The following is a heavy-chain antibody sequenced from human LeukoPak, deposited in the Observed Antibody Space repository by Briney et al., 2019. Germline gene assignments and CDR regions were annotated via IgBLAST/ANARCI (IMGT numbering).Heavy chain of an antibody. CDR3: ARICTIFGVVIGFWFDP. D-gene: IGHD3-3*01. V-gene: IGHV4-34*01. J-gene: IGHJ5*02. CDR1: GGSFSGYY. CDR2: INHSGST. Sequence: SETLSLTCAVYGGSFSGYYWSWIRQPPGKGLEWIGEINHSGSTNYNPSLKSRVTISVDTSKNQFSLKLSSVTAADTAVYYCARICTIFGVVIGFWFDPWGQGTLVTVSS.